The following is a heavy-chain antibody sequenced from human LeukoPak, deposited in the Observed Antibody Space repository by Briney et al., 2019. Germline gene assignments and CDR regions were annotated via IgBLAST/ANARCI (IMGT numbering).Heavy chain of an antibody. CDR2: IIPIFGTA. Sequence: SVKVSCKASGGTFSGYAISWVRQAPGQGLEWMGGIIPIFGTANYAQKFQGRVTITTDESTSTAYMELSSLRSEDTAVYYCARIWSGYYDAFDIWGQGTMVTVSS. J-gene: IGHJ3*02. CDR1: GGTFSGYA. CDR3: ARIWSGYYDAFDI. D-gene: IGHD3-3*01. V-gene: IGHV1-69*05.